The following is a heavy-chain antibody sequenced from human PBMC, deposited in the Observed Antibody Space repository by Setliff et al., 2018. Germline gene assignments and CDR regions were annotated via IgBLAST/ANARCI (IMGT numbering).Heavy chain of an antibody. D-gene: IGHD6-6*01. Sequence: PGGSLRLSCAASGFTFSNYYTTWVRQAPGKGLEWVANIKEDGGEQYYVDSVKGRFTISRDNAKDSLYLQMNSLAAEDTAVFYCVRLAGQLGQTRSNYYYYYYMDVWGKGTTVTVSS. V-gene: IGHV3-7*01. J-gene: IGHJ6*03. CDR1: GFTFSNYY. CDR3: VRLAGQLGQTRSNYYYYYYMDV. CDR2: IKEDGGEQ.